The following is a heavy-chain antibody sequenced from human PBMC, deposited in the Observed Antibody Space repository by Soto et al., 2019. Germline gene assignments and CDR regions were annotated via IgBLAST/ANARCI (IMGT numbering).Heavy chain of an antibody. V-gene: IGHV1-69*01. Sequence: QVQLVQSGAEVKKPGSSVKVSCKSSGGTFSSHSINWVRQAPGQGLEWMGGIIPIFGPANFAKKFQGRVTINADESTTTDYMELSSLTSEDTAVYYCATGSFTSTGGRIGYHYNAMDVWGQGTTVTVSS. J-gene: IGHJ6*02. CDR3: ATGSFTSTGGRIGYHYNAMDV. CDR1: GGTFSSHS. CDR2: IIPIFGPA. D-gene: IGHD1-1*01.